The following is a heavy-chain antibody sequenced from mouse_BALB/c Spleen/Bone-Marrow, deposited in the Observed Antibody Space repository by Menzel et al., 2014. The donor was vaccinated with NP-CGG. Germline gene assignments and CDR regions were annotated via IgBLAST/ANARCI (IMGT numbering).Heavy chain of an antibody. Sequence: QVQLKQSGPGLVAPSQCLSITCTVSGFSLTSYGVHWVRQPPGKGLEWLGVIWAGGSTNNYSALMSRLSISKDNSKGQVFLKMNSLQTDATAMYYCAREGGYYYGSRVAWFAYWGQGTLVTVSA. CDR2: IWAGGST. CDR3: AREGGYYYGSRVAWFAY. CDR1: GFSLTSYG. J-gene: IGHJ3*01. V-gene: IGHV2-9*02. D-gene: IGHD1-1*01.